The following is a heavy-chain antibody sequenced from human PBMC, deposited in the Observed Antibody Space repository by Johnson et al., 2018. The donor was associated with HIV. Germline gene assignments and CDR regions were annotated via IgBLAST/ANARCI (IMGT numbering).Heavy chain of an antibody. CDR3: ARASGYYLSDAFDI. J-gene: IGHJ3*02. CDR1: GFTFRSYA. Sequence: VQLVESGGGLVQPGGSLRLSCAASGFTFRSYAMGWVRQAPGEGLEWVSVVSATGDSTYYADSVKGRFTISRDNSKNTLYLQMNSLRAGDTAVYYCARASGYYLSDAFDIWGQGTMVTVSS. CDR2: VSATGDST. V-gene: IGHV3-23*04. D-gene: IGHD3-22*01.